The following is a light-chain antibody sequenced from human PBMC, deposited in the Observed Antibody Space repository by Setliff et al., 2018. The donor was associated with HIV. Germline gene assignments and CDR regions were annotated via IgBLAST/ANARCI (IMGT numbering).Light chain of an antibody. CDR3: CSYAGSVV. CDR2: EGS. CDR1: SSDVGSYNL. Sequence: QSVLTQPVSVSGSPGQSITISCTGTSSDVGSYNLVSWYKQHPGKAPKLMIYEGSERPSGVSNRFSGSKSGNTASLTISGLQAEDEADYYCCSYAGSVVFGGGTKVTVL. J-gene: IGLJ2*01. V-gene: IGLV2-23*01.